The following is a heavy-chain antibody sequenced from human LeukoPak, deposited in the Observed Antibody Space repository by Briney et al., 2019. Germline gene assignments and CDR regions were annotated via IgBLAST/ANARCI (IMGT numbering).Heavy chain of an antibody. J-gene: IGHJ4*02. CDR2: ISSSGSTI. CDR1: GFTFSSYE. CDR3: ARDLRVRGVTHLDY. D-gene: IGHD3-10*01. V-gene: IGHV3-48*03. Sequence: GGSLRLSCAASGFTFSSYEMNWVRQAPGKGLEWVSYISSSGSTIYYADSVKGRFTISRDNAKNSLYLQMNSLRAEDTAVYYCARDLRVRGVTHLDYWGQETLATVSS.